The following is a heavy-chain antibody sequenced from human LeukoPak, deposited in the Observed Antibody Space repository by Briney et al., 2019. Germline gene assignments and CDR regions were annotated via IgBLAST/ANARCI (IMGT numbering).Heavy chain of an antibody. J-gene: IGHJ4*02. CDR2: IYYSGST. D-gene: IGHD6-13*01. V-gene: IGHV4-30-4*01. CDR1: GGSISSGDYY. Sequence: SQTLSLTCTVSGGSISSGDYYWSWIRQPPGKGLEWIGYIYYSGSTYYNPSLRSRVTISVDTSKNQFSLKLSSVTAADTAVYYCARDLQQLDYYFDYWGQGTLVTVSS. CDR3: ARDLQQLDYYFDY.